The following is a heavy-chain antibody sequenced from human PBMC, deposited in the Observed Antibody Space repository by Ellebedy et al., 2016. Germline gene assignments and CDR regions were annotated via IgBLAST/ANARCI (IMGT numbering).Heavy chain of an antibody. J-gene: IGHJ4*02. D-gene: IGHD7-27*01. V-gene: IGHV4-59*01. CDR2: IYYSGST. Sequence: SETLSLTCAVYGGSFSGYYWSWIRQPPGKGLEWIGYIYYSGSTNYNPSLKSRVTISVDTSKNQFSLKLSSVTAADTAVYYCARGGTGESEDQLDYWGQGTLVTVSS. CDR3: ARGGTGESEDQLDY. CDR1: GGSFSGYY.